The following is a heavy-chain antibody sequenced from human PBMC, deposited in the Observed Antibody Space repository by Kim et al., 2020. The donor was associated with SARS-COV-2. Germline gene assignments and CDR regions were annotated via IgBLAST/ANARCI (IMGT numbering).Heavy chain of an antibody. CDR1: GVSISTRGNS. CDR2: IFSSGEP. D-gene: IGHD3-16*01. Sequence: SETLSLTCTVSGVSISTRGNSWTWIRHFPGKGLEWIGYIFSSGEPKYNPSLSSRLIISPDRSKNQFSLTLSSVTAADTAIYYCAKITHPTGGWGYFDSWG. CDR3: AKITHPTGGWGYFDS. J-gene: IGHJ4*01. V-gene: IGHV4-31*02.